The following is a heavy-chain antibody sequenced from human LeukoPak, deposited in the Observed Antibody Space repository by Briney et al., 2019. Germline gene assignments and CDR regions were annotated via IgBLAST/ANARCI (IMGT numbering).Heavy chain of an antibody. CDR1: GGSISSGGYY. D-gene: IGHD3-3*01. Sequence: SQTLSLTCTVSGGSISSGGYYWSWIRQHPGKGLEWIGYIYYSGSTYYNPSLKSRVTISVDTSKNRFSLKLSSVTAADTAVYYCEREGGTYYDFWSGYYSVGYFDYWGQGTLVTVSS. J-gene: IGHJ4*02. V-gene: IGHV4-31*03. CDR2: IYYSGST. CDR3: EREGGTYYDFWSGYYSVGYFDY.